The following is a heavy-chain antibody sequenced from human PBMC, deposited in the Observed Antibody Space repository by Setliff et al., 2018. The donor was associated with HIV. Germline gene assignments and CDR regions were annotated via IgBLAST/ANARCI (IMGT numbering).Heavy chain of an antibody. D-gene: IGHD3-3*01. J-gene: IGHJ5*02. Sequence: TSETLSLTCTVSGGSISSGGYYWSWIRQHPGKGLEWIGYIYYSGSTYYNPSLKSRVTISVDTSKNQFSLKLSSVTAADTAVYYCVRAPTSFGVVIPRFDPWGQGTLVTVSS. CDR1: GGSISSGGYY. CDR3: VRAPTSFGVVIPRFDP. CDR2: IYYSGST. V-gene: IGHV4-31*03.